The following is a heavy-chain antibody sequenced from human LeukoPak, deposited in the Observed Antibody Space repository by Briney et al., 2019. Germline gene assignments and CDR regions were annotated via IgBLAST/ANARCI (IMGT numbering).Heavy chain of an antibody. CDR2: ISSSSSYI. D-gene: IGHD3-10*01. J-gene: IGHJ3*01. Sequence: PGGSLRLSCAASGFTFSSYSMNWVRQAPGKGLEWVSSISSSSSYIYYADSVKGRFTISRDNAKNSLYLQMNSLRAEDTAVYYCARAWDLLDAFDFWGQGTMVTVSS. CDR1: GFTFSSYS. V-gene: IGHV3-21*01. CDR3: ARAWDLLDAFDF.